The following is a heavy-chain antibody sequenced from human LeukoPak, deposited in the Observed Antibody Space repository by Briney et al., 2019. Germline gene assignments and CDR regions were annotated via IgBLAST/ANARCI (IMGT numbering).Heavy chain of an antibody. CDR3: AREMYYYDSSGEKSGAFDI. D-gene: IGHD3-22*01. J-gene: IGHJ3*02. CDR2: INPNSGGT. V-gene: IGHV1-2*02. CDR1: GYTFTGYY. Sequence: GASVKVSCKASGYTFTGYYMHWVRQAPGQGLEWMGWINPNSGGTNYAQKFQGRVTMTRDTSISTAYMELSRLRSDDTAVYYCAREMYYYDSSGEKSGAFDIWGQGTMVTVSA.